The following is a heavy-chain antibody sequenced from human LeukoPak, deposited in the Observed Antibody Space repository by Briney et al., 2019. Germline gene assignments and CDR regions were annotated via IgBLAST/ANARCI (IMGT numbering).Heavy chain of an antibody. CDR2: IYYSGSS. CDR1: GGSIRNYY. V-gene: IGHV4-59*12. CDR3: ARGAYSFDY. J-gene: IGHJ4*02. Sequence: SETLSLTCTVSGGSIRNYYWSWIRQPPGKGLEWIGYIYYSGSSNYNPSLKSRVTISVDTSKNQFSLRLSSMTAADTAVYYCARGAYSFDYWGQGTLVTVSS.